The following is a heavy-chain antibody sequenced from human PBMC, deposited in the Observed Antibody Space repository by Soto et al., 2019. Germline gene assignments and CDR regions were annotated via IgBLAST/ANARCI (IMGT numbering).Heavy chain of an antibody. CDR3: AKGESRRNRRYFDL. CDR2: ISGSGGST. Sequence: EVQLLESGGGLVQPGGSLRLSCAASGFTFSSYAMYWVRQAPGKGLEWVSVISGSGGSTYYADSVKGRFTSSRDNSKSTLYPQMNSLRAGETAVYYGAKGESRRNRRYFDLGGRGTLVTVSS. CDR1: GFTFSSYA. J-gene: IGHJ2*01. V-gene: IGHV3-23*01. D-gene: IGHD4-4*01.